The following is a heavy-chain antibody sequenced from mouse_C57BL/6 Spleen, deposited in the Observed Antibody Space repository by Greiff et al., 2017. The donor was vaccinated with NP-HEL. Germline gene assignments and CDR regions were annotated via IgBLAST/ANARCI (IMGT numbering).Heavy chain of an antibody. CDR1: GYAFSSYW. V-gene: IGHV1-80*01. J-gene: IGHJ2*01. D-gene: IGHD3-2*02. Sequence: VKLVESGAELVKPGASVKISCKASGYAFSSYWMNWVKQRPGKGLEWIGQIYPGDGDTNYNGKFKGKATLTADKSSSTAYMQLSSLTSEDSAVYFCARGQLRLPYYFDYWGQGTTLTVSS. CDR3: ARGQLRLPYYFDY. CDR2: IYPGDGDT.